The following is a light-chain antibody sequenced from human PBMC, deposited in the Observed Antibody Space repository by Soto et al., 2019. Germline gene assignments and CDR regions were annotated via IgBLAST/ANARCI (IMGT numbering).Light chain of an antibody. CDR1: QSVSNNF. V-gene: IGKV3-20*01. Sequence: EIVLTQSPGTLSLSPGDRATLSCRASQSVSNNFLAWYQQKPGQAPRLLLYGASTRAIGIPDRFSGSGSGIDFTLTINRLEPEDFAVYYCQHYDTSPPLTFGGGTKVEVK. CDR2: GAS. J-gene: IGKJ4*01. CDR3: QHYDTSPPLT.